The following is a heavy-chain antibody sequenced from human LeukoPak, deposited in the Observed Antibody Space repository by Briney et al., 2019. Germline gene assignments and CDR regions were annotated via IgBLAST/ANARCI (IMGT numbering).Heavy chain of an antibody. V-gene: IGHV3-48*03. Sequence: GGSLRLSCAASGFTFSSYEMNWARQAPGKGLEWVSYIDGSGSTIHYADSVKGRFSISRDNAKNSVWLQMNSLRAEDTAVYYCARGVGQAHYYYYMDVWGKGTTVTVSS. J-gene: IGHJ6*03. CDR3: ARGVGQAHYYYYMDV. CDR1: GFTFSSYE. CDR2: IDGSGSTI. D-gene: IGHD1-26*01.